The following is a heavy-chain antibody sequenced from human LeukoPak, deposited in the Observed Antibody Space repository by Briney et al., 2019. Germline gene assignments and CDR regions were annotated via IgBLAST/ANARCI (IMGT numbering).Heavy chain of an antibody. J-gene: IGHJ4*02. CDR3: AKTQGYYDC. D-gene: IGHD3-22*01. CDR1: GFTFRSYA. CDR2: ISGNGDST. V-gene: IGHV3-23*01. Sequence: GGSLRLSCVASGFTFRSYAMSWVRQAPGKGLEWVAGISGNGDSTDHADSVKGRFTISRDNSKNTLSLQMNSLRAEDTAVYYCAKTQGYYDCWGQGTLVTVSS.